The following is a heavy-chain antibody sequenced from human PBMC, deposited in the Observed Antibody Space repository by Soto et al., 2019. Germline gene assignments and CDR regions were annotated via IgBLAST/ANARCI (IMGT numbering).Heavy chain of an antibody. Sequence: QVQLVESGGGVVQPGRSLRLSCAASGFTFSSYGIHWVRQAPGKGLEWGAVIWYDGSNKYYADSVKGRFTISRDHSKNQLYLQMTRLRAEDTAVYYCARDLPVRHSYGSGSGLDYWGQGTLVTVSS. J-gene: IGHJ4*02. CDR2: IWYDGSNK. V-gene: IGHV3-33*01. D-gene: IGHD3-10*01. CDR1: GFTFSSYG. CDR3: ARDLPVRHSYGSGSGLDY.